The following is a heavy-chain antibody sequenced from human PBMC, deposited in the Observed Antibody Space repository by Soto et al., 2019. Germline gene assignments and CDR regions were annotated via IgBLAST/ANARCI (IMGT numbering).Heavy chain of an antibody. CDR2: INHSGST. CDR1: GGSFSGYY. Sequence: QVQLQQWGAGLLKPSETLSLTCAVYGGSFSGYYWNWIRQPPGKGLEWIGEINHSGSTNYNPSLKSRAPLSVDTSKNQFSLKLSSVTAADAAVYYCARGWGRIFDYWGQGNLVTVSS. J-gene: IGHJ4*02. V-gene: IGHV4-34*01. CDR3: ARGWGRIFDY. D-gene: IGHD7-27*01.